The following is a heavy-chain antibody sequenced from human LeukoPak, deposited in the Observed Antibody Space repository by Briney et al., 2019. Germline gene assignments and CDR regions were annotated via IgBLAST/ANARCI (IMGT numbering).Heavy chain of an antibody. D-gene: IGHD6-6*01. J-gene: IGHJ3*02. V-gene: IGHV3-48*01. CDR1: GFTFSSYS. Sequence: GGSLRLSCAASGFTFSSYSMNWVRQAPGKGLEWVSYISSSSSTIYYADSVAGRFTISRDDARGSLFLQMNSLRVEDTAVYYCAREMTYGSSAFDIWGQGTTVIVSS. CDR3: AREMTYGSSAFDI. CDR2: ISSSSSTI.